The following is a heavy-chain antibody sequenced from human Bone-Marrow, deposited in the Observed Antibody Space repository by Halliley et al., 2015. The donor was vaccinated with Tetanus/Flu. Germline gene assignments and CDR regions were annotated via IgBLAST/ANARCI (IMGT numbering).Heavy chain of an antibody. CDR2: SSSGGII. CDR3: ARSQGHNFDGSADWAFWDH. D-gene: IGHD2-21*01. Sequence: SSSGGIIYYADSVKGRFTISRDNAKNSLFLQMNSLRVEDTAVYYCARSQGHNFDGSADWAFWDHWGQGTLVTVSS. V-gene: IGHV3-48*03. J-gene: IGHJ4*02.